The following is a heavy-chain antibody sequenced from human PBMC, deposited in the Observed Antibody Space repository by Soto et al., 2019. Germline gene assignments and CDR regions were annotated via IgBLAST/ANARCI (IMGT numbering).Heavy chain of an antibody. CDR2: IYYSGST. CDR1: GGSVSSGSYY. V-gene: IGHV4-61*01. J-gene: IGHJ4*02. CDR3: ARDRGIQLWFDFDY. Sequence: PSETLSLTCTVSGGSVSSGSYYWTWIRQPPGKGLEWIGYIYYSGSTNYNPSLKSRVTISVDTPKNQFSLKLSSVTAADTAVYYCARDRGIQLWFDFDYWGQGTLVTVSS. D-gene: IGHD5-18*01.